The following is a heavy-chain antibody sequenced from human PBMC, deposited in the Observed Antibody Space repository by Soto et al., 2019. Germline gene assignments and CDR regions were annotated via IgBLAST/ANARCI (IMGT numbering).Heavy chain of an antibody. V-gene: IGHV4-31*03. Sequence: QVQLQESGPGLVKPSQTLSLTCSLSGGSINSDEFYRTWIRQSPGKGLEWIGYIYSSGRTHYNPSLKSRINISLDTSNNLLSLRLSSVTAADTAVYYCARMGLHLGELSRNWFDPWGRGTLVTVSS. CDR3: ARMGLHLGELSRNWFDP. D-gene: IGHD3-16*02. J-gene: IGHJ5*02. CDR1: GGSINSDEFY. CDR2: IYSSGRT.